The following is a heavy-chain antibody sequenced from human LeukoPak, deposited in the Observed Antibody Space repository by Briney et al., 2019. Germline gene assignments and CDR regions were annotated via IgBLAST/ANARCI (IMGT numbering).Heavy chain of an antibody. V-gene: IGHV4-38-2*01. J-gene: IGHJ4*02. D-gene: IGHD3-3*01. CDR1: GYSITNGYY. CDR2: IHHSGAT. Sequence: SSETLSLTCDVSGYSITNGYYWGWIRQPPGKGLQWIGSIHHSGATSYNPSLKTRVTTSVDTSKNQFSLRLSSVTAADTAVYFCAVSFGGYDAGFYWGQGTLATVSS. CDR3: AVSFGGYDAGFY.